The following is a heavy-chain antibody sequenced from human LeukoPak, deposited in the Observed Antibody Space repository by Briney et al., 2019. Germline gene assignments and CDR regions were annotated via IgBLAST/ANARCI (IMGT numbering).Heavy chain of an antibody. CDR3: ARDSVAATSAFDI. CDR1: GFTVSSNY. V-gene: IGHV3-66*01. CDR2: IYSGGST. D-gene: IGHD2-15*01. J-gene: IGHJ3*02. Sequence: GGSLRLSCAASGFTVSSNYMSWVRQAPVKGLEWVSVIYSGGSTYYADSVKGRFTISRDNSKNTLYLQMNSLRAEDTAVYYCARDSVAATSAFDIWGQGTMVTVSS.